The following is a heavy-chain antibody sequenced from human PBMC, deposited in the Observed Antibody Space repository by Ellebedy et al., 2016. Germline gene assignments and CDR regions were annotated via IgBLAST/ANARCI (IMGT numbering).Heavy chain of an antibody. CDR2: IYYSGST. D-gene: IGHD5-18*01. CDR3: ARDPGYSYGTFDY. J-gene: IGHJ4*02. V-gene: IGHV4-31*03. Sequence: SETLSLTXTVSGGSISSGGYYWSWIRQHPGKGLEWIGYIYYSGSTYYNPSLKSRVTISVDTSKNQFSLKLSSVTAADTAVYYCARDPGYSYGTFDYWGQGTLVTVSS. CDR1: GGSISSGGYY.